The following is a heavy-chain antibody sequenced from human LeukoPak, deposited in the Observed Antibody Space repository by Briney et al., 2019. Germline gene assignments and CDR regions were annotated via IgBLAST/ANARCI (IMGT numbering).Heavy chain of an antibody. CDR1: GYSFTNYW. Sequence: GESLKISCEGSGYSFTNYWIGWVRQMPGKGLEWMGIIYPRDSETTYSPSFQGQVTISADKNMNIAYLQWSSLKASDTAMYFCVRQTHWRADSCIDYWGQGTLVTVSS. J-gene: IGHJ4*02. CDR2: IYPRDSET. CDR3: VRQTHWRADSCIDY. V-gene: IGHV5-51*01. D-gene: IGHD2-2*01.